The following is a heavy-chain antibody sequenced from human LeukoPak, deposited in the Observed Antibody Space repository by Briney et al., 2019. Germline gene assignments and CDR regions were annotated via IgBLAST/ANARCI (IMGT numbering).Heavy chain of an antibody. Sequence: SGPTLVKPTQTLTLTCTFSVFSLTTTREAVGWVRQPPGKALEWLALIFWDDDKRYSPSLRSRLTITKDTSNNQVVLTLTNVDPVDTGTYYCAHYHLTYFDYWGQGALVTVSS. D-gene: IGHD1-14*01. CDR1: VFSLTTTREA. CDR2: IFWDDDK. J-gene: IGHJ4*02. CDR3: AHYHLTYFDY. V-gene: IGHV2-5*02.